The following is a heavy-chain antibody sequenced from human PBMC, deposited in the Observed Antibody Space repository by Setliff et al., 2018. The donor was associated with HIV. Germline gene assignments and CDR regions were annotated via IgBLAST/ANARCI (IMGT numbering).Heavy chain of an antibody. Sequence: SVKVSCKASGGTFSSYAISWVRQAPGQGLEWMGGIIPIFGTANYAQKFQGRVTITADESTSTAYLELSSLRSEDTAVYYCARSDYYDSSGYSWFDPWGQGTLVTVSS. J-gene: IGHJ5*02. CDR1: GGTFSSYA. D-gene: IGHD3-22*01. CDR3: ARSDYYDSSGYSWFDP. CDR2: IIPIFGTA. V-gene: IGHV1-69*13.